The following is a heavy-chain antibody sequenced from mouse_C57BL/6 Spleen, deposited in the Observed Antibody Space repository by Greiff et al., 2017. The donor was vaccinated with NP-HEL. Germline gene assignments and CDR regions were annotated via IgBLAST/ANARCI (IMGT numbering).Heavy chain of an antibody. V-gene: IGHV5-9-1*02. CDR2: ISSGGDYI. J-gene: IGHJ3*01. CDR1: GFTFSSYA. Sequence: EVKLVESGEGLVKPGGSLKLSCAASGFTFSSYAMSWVRQTPEKRLEWVAYISSGGDYIYYADTVKGRFTISRDNARNTLYLQMSSLKSEDTAMYYCTREAVTTSWFAYWGQGTLVTVSA. CDR3: TREAVTTSWFAY. D-gene: IGHD2-2*01.